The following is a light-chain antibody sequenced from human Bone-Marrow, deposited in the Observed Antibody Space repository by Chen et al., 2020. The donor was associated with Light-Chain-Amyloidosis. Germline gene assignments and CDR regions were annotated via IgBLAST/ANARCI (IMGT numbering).Light chain of an antibody. CDR2: EVT. V-gene: IGLV2-14*01. CDR3: SSSTITNTLV. Sequence: QSALTQPASVSGSPGQSITISCPGTSSDVGGDNHVSWYQQHQDKTPKLMIYEVTNRPSWVPDRFSVSKSDNTASLTISGLQTEDEADYFCSSSTITNTLVFGSGTRVTVL. J-gene: IGLJ1*01. CDR1: SSDVGGDNH.